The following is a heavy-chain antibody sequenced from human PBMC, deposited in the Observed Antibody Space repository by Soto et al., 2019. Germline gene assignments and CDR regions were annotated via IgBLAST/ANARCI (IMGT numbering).Heavy chain of an antibody. D-gene: IGHD1-26*01. CDR3: ARVIGGDAFDI. Sequence: QVQLVESGGGVVQPGRSLRLSCAASGFTFSSYGMHWVRQAPGKGLEWVAGIGYDGSKKYYADSVKGRFTISRDNSKNTLYLQMNSLRAEDTAVYYCARVIGGDAFDIWGQGTMVTVSS. CDR1: GFTFSSYG. V-gene: IGHV3-33*01. CDR2: IGYDGSKK. J-gene: IGHJ3*02.